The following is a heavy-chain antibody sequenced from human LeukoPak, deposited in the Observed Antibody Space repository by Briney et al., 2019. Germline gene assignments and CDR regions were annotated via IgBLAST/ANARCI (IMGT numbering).Heavy chain of an antibody. V-gene: IGHV1-69*05. Sequence: ASVTDSCRASGGTFSCYAISWVRQAPGQGLEWMGGIMPIFGTANYAQKFQGRVTITTDESTSTAYMELSSLRSEDTAVYYCAREAAGYYFDYWGQGTLVTVSS. CDR1: GGTFSCYA. CDR2: IMPIFGTA. D-gene: IGHD6-13*01. CDR3: AREAAGYYFDY. J-gene: IGHJ4*02.